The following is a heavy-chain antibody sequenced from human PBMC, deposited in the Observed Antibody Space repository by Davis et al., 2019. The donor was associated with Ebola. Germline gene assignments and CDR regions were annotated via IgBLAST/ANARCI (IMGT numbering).Heavy chain of an antibody. CDR1: GYTFTSYA. J-gene: IGHJ4*02. D-gene: IGHD3-3*01. CDR2: INTNTGNP. Sequence: AASVKVSCKASGYTFTSYAMNWVRQAPGQGLEWMGWINTNTGNPTYAQGFTGRFVFSLDTSVSTAYLQISSLKAEDTAVYYCARDQEYDGTIFGVVNYSPLDYWGQGTLVTVSS. CDR3: ARDQEYDGTIFGVVNYSPLDY. V-gene: IGHV7-4-1*02.